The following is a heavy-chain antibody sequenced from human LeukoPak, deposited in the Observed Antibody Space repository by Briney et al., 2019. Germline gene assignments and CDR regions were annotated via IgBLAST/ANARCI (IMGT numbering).Heavy chain of an antibody. D-gene: IGHD3-3*01. CDR2: ISSSSSYI. CDR1: GFTFSSYS. Sequence: PGGSLRLSCAASGFTFSSYSMNWVRQAPGKGLEWVSSISSSSSYIYYADSVKGRFTLSRDNAKNSLYLQMNSLRAEDTALYYCAKGADFWSGYEGYFDYWGQGTLVTVSS. J-gene: IGHJ4*02. CDR3: AKGADFWSGYEGYFDY. V-gene: IGHV3-21*04.